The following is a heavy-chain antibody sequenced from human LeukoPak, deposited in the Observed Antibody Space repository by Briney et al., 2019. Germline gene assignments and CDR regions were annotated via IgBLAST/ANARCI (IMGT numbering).Heavy chain of an antibody. D-gene: IGHD2-8*01. J-gene: IGHJ6*03. CDR1: GGSISSYY. CDR3: ARLGYCSNGVCYRGYYYYYMDV. V-gene: IGHV4-59*01. Sequence: PSETLSLTCTVSGGSISSYYWSWIRQPPGKGLEWIGYIYYSGSTNYNPSLKSRVTISVDTSKNQFSLKLSSVTAADTAVYYCARLGYCSNGVCYRGYYYYYMDVWGKGTTVTVSS. CDR2: IYYSGST.